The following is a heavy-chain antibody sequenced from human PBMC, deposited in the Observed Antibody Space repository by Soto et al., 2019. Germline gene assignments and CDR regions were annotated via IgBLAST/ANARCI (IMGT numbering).Heavy chain of an antibody. CDR1: GFTFSTYS. CDR2: ITGSSGHK. CDR3: ARDGEAHFGLDV. V-gene: IGHV3-21*01. Sequence: VGSLRLSCTASGFTFSTYSLNWVRQAPGKGLEWVSFITGSSGHKFYADSLRGRFTISRDNAKNSLYLQMNNLRAEDTAIYYCARDGEAHFGLDVWGQGTTVTVSS. D-gene: IGHD3-10*01. J-gene: IGHJ6*02.